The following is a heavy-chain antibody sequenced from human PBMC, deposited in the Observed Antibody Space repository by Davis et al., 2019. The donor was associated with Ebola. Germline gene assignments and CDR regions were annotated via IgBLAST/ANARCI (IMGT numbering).Heavy chain of an antibody. CDR1: GFTFSSYG. J-gene: IGHJ4*02. CDR2: IRSKANSYAT. Sequence: GGSLRLSCAASGFTFSSYGMHWVRQASGKGLEWVGRIRSKANSYATAYAASVKGRFTISRDDSKNTAYLQMNSLKTEDTAVYYCTSTDDYGDYWGQGTLVTVSS. V-gene: IGHV3-73*01. CDR3: TSTDDYGDY.